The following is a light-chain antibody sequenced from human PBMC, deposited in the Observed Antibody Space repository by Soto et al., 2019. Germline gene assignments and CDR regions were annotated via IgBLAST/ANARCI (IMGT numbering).Light chain of an antibody. J-gene: IGKJ2*01. CDR3: QQSYSTPYT. Sequence: DLPMTQSPSSLSASVGDRVTITCRASQSISSYLNWYHQKPGKAPKLLIYAASGFQSGVPSRLSGSRSGTDFALTISSLQPEDFETYYCQQSYSTPYTFGQGTKLEIK. CDR2: AAS. V-gene: IGKV1-39*01. CDR1: QSISSY.